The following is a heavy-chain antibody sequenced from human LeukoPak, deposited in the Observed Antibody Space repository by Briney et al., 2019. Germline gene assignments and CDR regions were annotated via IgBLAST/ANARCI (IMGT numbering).Heavy chain of an antibody. CDR2: ISGSGDNT. Sequence: GLSLRISCAASGFTFSGFAMSWVRRTPGKGLEWVSGISGSGDNTLYADSVKGRFTISRDNSKNTLYLEMNSLRAEDTAIYYCAKMKGHPLPKYYMDVWGQGTTVTVSS. V-gene: IGHV3-23*01. CDR1: GFTFSGFA. CDR3: AKMKGHPLPKYYMDV. D-gene: IGHD1-26*01. J-gene: IGHJ6*01.